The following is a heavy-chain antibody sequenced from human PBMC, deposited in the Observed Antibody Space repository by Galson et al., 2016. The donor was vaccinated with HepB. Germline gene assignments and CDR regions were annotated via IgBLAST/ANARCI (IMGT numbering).Heavy chain of an antibody. Sequence: CKASGYTFSTYGISWVRQAPGQGLEWMGLISGYNGDTNYAQKFQGRVTMTTDTSRNTAYMELRSLRSDDTAVYYCARSATPNFESFDSWGQGTLVTVSS. CDR2: ISGYNGDT. J-gene: IGHJ4*02. D-gene: IGHD3-9*01. CDR3: ARSATPNFESFDS. CDR1: GYTFSTYG. V-gene: IGHV1-18*01.